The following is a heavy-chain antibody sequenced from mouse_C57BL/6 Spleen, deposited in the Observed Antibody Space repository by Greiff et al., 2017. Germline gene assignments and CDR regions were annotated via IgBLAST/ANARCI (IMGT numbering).Heavy chain of an antibody. D-gene: IGHD2-4*01. CDR3: ARYDYDGKDYFDY. Sequence: QVQLQQSGAELVRPGASVKLSCKASGYTFTDYYINWVKQRPGQGLEWIARIYPGSGNTYYNEKFKGKATLTAEKSSSTAYMQLSSLTSEDSAVYFCARYDYDGKDYFDYWGQGTTLTVSS. CDR2: IYPGSGNT. V-gene: IGHV1-76*01. J-gene: IGHJ2*01. CDR1: GYTFTDYY.